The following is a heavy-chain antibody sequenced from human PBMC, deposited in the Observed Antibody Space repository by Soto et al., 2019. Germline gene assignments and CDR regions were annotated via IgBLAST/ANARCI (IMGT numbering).Heavy chain of an antibody. CDR2: TYYRSKWYN. D-gene: IGHD6-13*01. J-gene: IGHJ4*02. V-gene: IGHV6-1*01. CDR1: GGSVCSNSAA. Sequence: SQTLSLTCAICGGSVCSNSAAWNCIRQSPSRGLEWLGRTYYRSKWYNDYAVSVKSRITINPDTSKNQFSLQLNSVTPEDTAVYYCARSSSSWLNVYYFDYWGQGTLVTV. CDR3: ARSSSSWLNVYYFDY.